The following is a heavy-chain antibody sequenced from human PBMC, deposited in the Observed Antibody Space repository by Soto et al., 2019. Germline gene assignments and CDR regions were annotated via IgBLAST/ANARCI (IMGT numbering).Heavy chain of an antibody. D-gene: IGHD6-13*01. V-gene: IGHV1-46*01. J-gene: IGHJ2*01. Sequence: QVQLVQSGAEVKKPGASVKVSCKASGYTFTSYYMHWVRQAPGQGLEWMGIINPSGGSTSYAQKFQGRVTRXXDXSXXTVYMELSSLRSEDTAVYYCARVGVAAAGTWGFDLWGRGTLVTVSS. CDR2: INPSGGST. CDR1: GYTFTSYY. CDR3: ARVGVAAAGTWGFDL.